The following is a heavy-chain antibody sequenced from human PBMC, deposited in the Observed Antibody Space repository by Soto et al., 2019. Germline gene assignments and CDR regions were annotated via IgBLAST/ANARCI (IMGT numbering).Heavy chain of an antibody. Sequence: QITLNESGPTPVKPRQTLTLTCTFSGFSLTTSGVGVGWIRQSPGKAPEWLALIYWDDDKRYSPSLKSRLTLTNDTSKNQVVLTMADLDPADTATYYCAHRVLRTVFGLVTTTAIYFDFWGQGTPVAVSS. D-gene: IGHD3-3*01. CDR1: GFSLTTSGVG. J-gene: IGHJ4*02. V-gene: IGHV2-5*02. CDR2: IYWDDDK. CDR3: AHRVLRTVFGLVTTTAIYFDF.